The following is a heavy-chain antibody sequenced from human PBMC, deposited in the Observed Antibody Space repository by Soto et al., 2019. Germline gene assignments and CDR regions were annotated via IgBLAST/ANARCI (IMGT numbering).Heavy chain of an antibody. V-gene: IGHV3-23*01. D-gene: IGHD1-26*01. CDR3: AKEGGLSGSYYISSSYYFDY. CDR1: GFTFSSYA. J-gene: IGHJ4*02. CDR2: IGTSGSYI. Sequence: GGSLRLSCAASGFTFSSYAMSWVRQAPGKGLEWVSSIGTSGSYIYDTDSVKGRFSISRDISKNTLYLQMNSLRAEDTSVYYCAKEGGLSGSYYISSSYYFDYWGQGTLVTVSS.